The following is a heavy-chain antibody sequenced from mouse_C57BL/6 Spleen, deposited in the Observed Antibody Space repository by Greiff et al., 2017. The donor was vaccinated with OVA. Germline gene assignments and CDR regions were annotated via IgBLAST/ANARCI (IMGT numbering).Heavy chain of an antibody. J-gene: IGHJ4*01. Sequence: EVKLEESGGGLVKPGGSLKLSCAASGFTFSSYAMSWVRQTPEKRLEWVATISDGGSYTYYPDNVKGRFTISRDNAKNNLYLQMSHLKSEDTAMYYCARAGYSNYYAMDYWGQGTSVTVSS. V-gene: IGHV5-4*03. CDR1: GFTFSSYA. CDR3: ARAGYSNYYAMDY. CDR2: ISDGGSYT. D-gene: IGHD2-5*01.